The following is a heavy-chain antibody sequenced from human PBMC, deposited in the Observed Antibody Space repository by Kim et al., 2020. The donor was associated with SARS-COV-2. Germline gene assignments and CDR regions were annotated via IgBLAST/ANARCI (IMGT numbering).Heavy chain of an antibody. J-gene: IGHJ4*02. CDR1: GGSVSSGSYY. Sequence: SETLSLTCTVSGGSVSSGSYYWSWIRQPPGKGLEWIGYIYYSGSTNYNPSLKSRVTISVDTSKNQFSLKLSSVTAADTAVYYCARDYYGSGPLGYWGQGTLVTVSS. D-gene: IGHD3-10*01. CDR3: ARDYYGSGPLGY. CDR2: IYYSGST. V-gene: IGHV4-61*01.